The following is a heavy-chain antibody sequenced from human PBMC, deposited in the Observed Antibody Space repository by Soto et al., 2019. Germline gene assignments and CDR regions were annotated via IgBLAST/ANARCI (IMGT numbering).Heavy chain of an antibody. CDR2: IYYSGST. D-gene: IGHD4-17*01. V-gene: IGHV4-59*08. Sequence: QVQLQESGPGLVKPSETLSLTCTVSGGSISSYYWSWIRQPPGKGLEWIGYIYYSGSTNYNPSLKSRVTIPVDTSTNQFSLKLSSLTAADTAVYYCARRYGDYFDYWGQGTLVTVSS. CDR3: ARRYGDYFDY. J-gene: IGHJ4*02. CDR1: GGSISSYY.